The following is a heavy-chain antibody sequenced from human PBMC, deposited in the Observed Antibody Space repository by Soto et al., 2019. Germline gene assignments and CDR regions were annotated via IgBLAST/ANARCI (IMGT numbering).Heavy chain of an antibody. D-gene: IGHD6-19*01. V-gene: IGHV3-23*01. CDR1: GFTFRTSA. J-gene: IGHJ4*02. CDR2: INFSGTST. Sequence: EVQLLESGGGLVQPEGSLRLSCAASGFTFRTSAMSWVRQAPGKGLVWVSAINFSGTSTYYAGSVKGRFTISRDNSENTLYLQLNSPIAENSAVYYCSKGRVCMAVAGSTFGNWGQGTLVTVSS. CDR3: SKGRVCMAVAGSTFGN.